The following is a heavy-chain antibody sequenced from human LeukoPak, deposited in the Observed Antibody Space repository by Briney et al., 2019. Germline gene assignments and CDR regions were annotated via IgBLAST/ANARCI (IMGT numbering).Heavy chain of an antibody. J-gene: IGHJ4*02. CDR2: ISGSGSIT. Sequence: GGSLRLSCAASGFTFSSCGMSWVRQAPGKGLEWVSAISGSGSITYYADSVKGRFTISRDNSKNTLYLQMNSLRAEDTAVYYCAKRAPSSGSGGIFFDYWGQGTLVTVSS. V-gene: IGHV3-23*01. CDR1: GFTFSSCG. D-gene: IGHD6-19*01. CDR3: AKRAPSSGSGGIFFDY.